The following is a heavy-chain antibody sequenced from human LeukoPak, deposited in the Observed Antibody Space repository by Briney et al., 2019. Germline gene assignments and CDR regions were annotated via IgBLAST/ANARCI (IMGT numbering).Heavy chain of an antibody. CDR2: INADNGNT. Sequence: WASVKVSCKASGYTFTNYAMHWVRQAPGQRLEWMGWINADNGNTKYSQKFQGRVTITRDTSASTAYMELSSLRSEDTAVYYCARAIYCSSTSCYYLPYYYGMDGWGKGTTVTVSS. CDR1: GYTFTNYA. D-gene: IGHD2-2*01. V-gene: IGHV1-3*01. J-gene: IGHJ6*04. CDR3: ARAIYCSSTSCYYLPYYYGMDG.